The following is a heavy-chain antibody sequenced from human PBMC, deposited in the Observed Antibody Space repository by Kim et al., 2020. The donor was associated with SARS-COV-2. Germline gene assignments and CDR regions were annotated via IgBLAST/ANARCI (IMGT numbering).Heavy chain of an antibody. D-gene: IGHD3-22*01. V-gene: IGHV3-23*01. CDR2: ISASGGGT. Sequence: GGSLRLSCAASGFTFNTYAMNWVRQAPGKGLECVSSISASGGGTYYADSVKGRFTISRDNSKNTLYLQMNSLRAEDTAIYYCAKFSVYYYDGSGCFDYWGQGTLVTVSS. CDR3: AKFSVYYYDGSGCFDY. CDR1: GFTFNTYA. J-gene: IGHJ4*02.